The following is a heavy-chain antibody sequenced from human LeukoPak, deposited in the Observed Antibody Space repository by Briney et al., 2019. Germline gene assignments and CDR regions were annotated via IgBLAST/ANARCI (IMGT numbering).Heavy chain of an antibody. D-gene: IGHD3-10*01. Sequence: SETLSLTCAVYGGSFSGYYWSWIRQPPGKGLEWIGEINHSGSTNYNPSLKSRVTISVDTSKNQFSLKLSSVTAADTAVYYCARHVLLWFGEIHFDFWGQGTMVTVSS. CDR3: ARHVLLWFGEIHFDF. J-gene: IGHJ3*01. V-gene: IGHV4-34*01. CDR2: INHSGST. CDR1: GGSFSGYY.